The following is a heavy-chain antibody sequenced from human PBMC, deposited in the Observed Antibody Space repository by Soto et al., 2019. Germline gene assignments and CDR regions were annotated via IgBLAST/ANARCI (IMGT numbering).Heavy chain of an antibody. J-gene: IGHJ5*02. CDR3: ARGDGSGSYPNARSWFDP. V-gene: IGHV4-59*01. CDR1: HDSIDRCD. D-gene: IGHD3-10*01. CDR2: IYYSGST. Sequence: TETAYITRTVYHDSIDRCDCSWIRQPPEKGLEWIGYIYYSGSTNYNPSLKSRVTISVDTSKNQFSLKLSSVTAADTAVYYCARGDGSGSYPNARSWFDPWGQGTLVTVS.